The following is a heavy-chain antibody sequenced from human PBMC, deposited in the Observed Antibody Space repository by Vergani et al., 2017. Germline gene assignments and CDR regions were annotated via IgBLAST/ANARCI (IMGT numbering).Heavy chain of an antibody. J-gene: IGHJ4*02. Sequence: VQLLESGGSLKQPGGSVRLSCAASGFTFSTYAIHWVRQAPGKGLEGVTGISYDGSIKYHADSVKGRFTIPRDQSNNTLYLQINSLRPKDTAVYYCVRHSAPLPCGQCDYWGQGTL. CDR2: ISYDGSIK. V-gene: IGHV3-30*01. CDR1: GFTFSTYA. CDR3: VRHSAPLPCGQCDY. D-gene: IGHD6-19*01.